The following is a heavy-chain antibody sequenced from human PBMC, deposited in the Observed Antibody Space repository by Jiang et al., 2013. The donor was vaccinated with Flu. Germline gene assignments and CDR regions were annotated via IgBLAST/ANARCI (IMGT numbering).Heavy chain of an antibody. Sequence: LLKPSETLSLTCTVSGGSISSYYWSWIRQPPGKGLEWIGYIYYSGSTNYNPSLKSRVTISVDTSKNQFSLKLSSVTAADTAVYYCARHDKSGGWFDPWGQGTLVTVSS. J-gene: IGHJ5*02. CDR1: GGSISSYY. CDR2: IYYSGST. D-gene: IGHD3-10*01. CDR3: ARHDKSGGWFDP. V-gene: IGHV4-59*08.